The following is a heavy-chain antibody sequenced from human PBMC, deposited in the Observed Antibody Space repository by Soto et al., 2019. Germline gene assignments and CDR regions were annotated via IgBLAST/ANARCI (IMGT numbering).Heavy chain of an antibody. CDR3: ARVRDWFDP. Sequence: PSETLSLTCAVYGGSFSGYYWNWIRQPPGKGLEWIGEIDYSGYTNYNPSLKSRVTISVDTSKNLFSLRLTSVTAADTAVYYCARVRDWFDPWGQGTLVTVSS. J-gene: IGHJ5*02. CDR1: GGSFSGYY. V-gene: IGHV4-34*01. CDR2: IDYSGYT. D-gene: IGHD3-3*01.